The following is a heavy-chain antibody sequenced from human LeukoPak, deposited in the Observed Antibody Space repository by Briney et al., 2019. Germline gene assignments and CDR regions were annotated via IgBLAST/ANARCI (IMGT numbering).Heavy chain of an antibody. CDR2: IKQDGSEK. CDR1: GFTVSNNY. V-gene: IGHV3-7*01. Sequence: PGGSLRLSCAASGFTVSNNYMSWVRQAPGKGLEWVANIKQDGSEKYYVDSVKGRFTISRDNAKNSLYLQMNSLRAEDTAVYYCARDFSGYDYWYYFDYWGQGTLVTVSS. CDR3: ARDFSGYDYWYYFDY. J-gene: IGHJ4*02. D-gene: IGHD5-12*01.